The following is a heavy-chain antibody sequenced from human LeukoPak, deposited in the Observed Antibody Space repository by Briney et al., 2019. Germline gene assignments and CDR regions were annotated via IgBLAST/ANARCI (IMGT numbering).Heavy chain of an antibody. CDR1: GGSFSGYY. CDR3: ARVLKLGYCSGGSCYGRYYYYYYMDV. D-gene: IGHD2-15*01. V-gene: IGHV4-34*01. J-gene: IGHJ6*03. CDR2: INHSGST. Sequence: PSETLSLTCAFYGGSFSGYYWSWIRQPPGKGLEWIGEINHSGSTNYNPSLKSRVTISVDTSKNQFSLKLSSVTAADTAVYYCARVLKLGYCSGGSCYGRYYYYYYMDVWGKGTTVTVSS.